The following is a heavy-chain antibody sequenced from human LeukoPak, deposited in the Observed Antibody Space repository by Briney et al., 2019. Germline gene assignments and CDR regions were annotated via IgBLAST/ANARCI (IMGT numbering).Heavy chain of an antibody. D-gene: IGHD3-16*01. V-gene: IGHV3-48*03. CDR1: GFTFSNYE. CDR2: IGSRGNTL. CDR3: ARGDFGDY. J-gene: IGHJ4*02. Sequence: GGSLRLSCAASGFTFSNYEMNWVRQAPGKGLEWVSYIGSRGNTLYYTDSVKGRFTISRDNAKNSLYLQMNSLRAEDTAVYYCARGDFGDYWGQGTLVTVSS.